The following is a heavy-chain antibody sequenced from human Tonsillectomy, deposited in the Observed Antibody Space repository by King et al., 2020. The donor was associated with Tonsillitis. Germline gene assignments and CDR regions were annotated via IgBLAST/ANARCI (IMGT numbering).Heavy chain of an antibody. CDR1: GFTFSSHA. V-gene: IGHV3-23*03. CDR3: AXXGXXXVVXXWYFDX. D-gene: IGHD3-10*01. J-gene: IGHJ4*02. Sequence: VQLVESGGGLVQPGGSLRLSCAASGFTFSSHAMSWVRQAPGKGLEWVSVIYSGGSSTYYADSVKGRFTISRDNSKNTLYLQMNSLRAEDTAVYYCAXXGXXXVVXXWYFDXWGXGTLVTVS. CDR2: IYSGGSST.